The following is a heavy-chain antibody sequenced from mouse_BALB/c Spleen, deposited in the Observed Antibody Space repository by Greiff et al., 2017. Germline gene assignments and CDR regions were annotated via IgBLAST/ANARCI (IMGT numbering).Heavy chain of an antibody. CDR3: ARDYEAY. CDR1: GFTFSSYA. D-gene: IGHD2-4*01. Sequence: EVNVVESGGGLVKPGGSLKLSCAASGFTFSSYAMSWVRQTPEKRLEWVASISSGGSTYYPDSVKGRFTISRDNARNILYLQMSSLRSEDTAMYYCARDYEAYWGQGTLVTVSA. J-gene: IGHJ3*01. V-gene: IGHV5-6-5*01. CDR2: ISSGGST.